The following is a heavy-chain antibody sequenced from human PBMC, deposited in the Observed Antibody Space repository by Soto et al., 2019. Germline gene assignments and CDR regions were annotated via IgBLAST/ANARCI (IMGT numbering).Heavy chain of an antibody. V-gene: IGHV2-5*02. CDR1: GFSLYTRGVG. J-gene: IGHJ6*04. CDR2: LYWDDTR. D-gene: IGHD1-1*01. CDR3: AHYTTDTYFDV. Sequence: QITLEESRPTLVNPTQTLTLTCSFSGFSLYTRGVGVGWIRQPPGKALEWLALLYWDDTRRYNPPLKNSLTIAKDTSENQVVLTMTNMDPVDTGTYFCAHYTTDTYFDVWGKGTTVTVSS.